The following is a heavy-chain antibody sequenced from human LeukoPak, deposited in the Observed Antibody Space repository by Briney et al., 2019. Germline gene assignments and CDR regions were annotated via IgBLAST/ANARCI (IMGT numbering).Heavy chain of an antibody. D-gene: IGHD3-10*01. Sequence: GGSLRLSCVASGFTFNNYGMSWVRQAPGKGMEWVSAISDNGGGTWSADSVRGRFTISRDNSKNTLYLQMDSLRAGDTAVYYCAKHFSAGTFYNYFASWGQGTLVTVSS. CDR1: GFTFNNYG. CDR3: AKHFSAGTFYNYFAS. J-gene: IGHJ4*02. V-gene: IGHV3-23*01. CDR2: ISDNGGGT.